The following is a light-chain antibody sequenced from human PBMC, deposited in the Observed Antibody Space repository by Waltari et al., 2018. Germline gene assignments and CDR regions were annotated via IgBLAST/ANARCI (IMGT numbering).Light chain of an antibody. V-gene: IGLV2-23*01. CDR1: SSHVGNYNL. Sequence: QSALTQPASVSGSPGQSITISCPGTSSHVGNYNLVSWYQQYPGKAPKVVIYDDNRRPSGVSDRFSGSKSGNTASLTISGVQAEDEADYYCCSYAGSYTWVFGGGTKLTVL. J-gene: IGLJ3*02. CDR2: DDN. CDR3: CSYAGSYTWV.